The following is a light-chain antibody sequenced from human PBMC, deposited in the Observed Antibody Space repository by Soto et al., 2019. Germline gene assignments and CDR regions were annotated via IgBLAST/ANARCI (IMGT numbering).Light chain of an antibody. Sequence: QSALTQPASVSGSPGQSITISCTGTSSDVGSYNLVSWYQQHPGKAPKLMIYEVSKRPSGVSNRFSGSKSGNTASLTISGLQAEDEADYYGCSYAGSSTFEVFGTGTNSPS. CDR2: EVS. J-gene: IGLJ1*01. V-gene: IGLV2-23*02. CDR3: CSYAGSSTFEV. CDR1: SSDVGSYNL.